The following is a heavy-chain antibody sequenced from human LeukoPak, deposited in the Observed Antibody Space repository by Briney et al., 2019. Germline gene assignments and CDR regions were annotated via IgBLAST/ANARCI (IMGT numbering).Heavy chain of an antibody. CDR3: AISSTTFPNWYLDL. D-gene: IGHD2-2*01. CDR2: IFNNGDT. V-gene: IGHV4-59*01. Sequence: SETLSLTCTVSGDSFSSYYWSWIRQPPGKGLEWIGCIFNNGDTKYNPSLKSRVSISVDTSKNQFSLKLSSVTAADTAVYYCAISSTTFPNWYLDLWGRGTLVTVSS. J-gene: IGHJ2*01. CDR1: GDSFSSYY.